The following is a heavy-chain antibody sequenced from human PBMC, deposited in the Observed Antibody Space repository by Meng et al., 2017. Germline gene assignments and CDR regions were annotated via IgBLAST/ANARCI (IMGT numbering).Heavy chain of an antibody. J-gene: IGHJ4*02. CDR1: GGSFSGYY. CDR3: ARQRCPDF. D-gene: IGHD3-16*01. CDR2: INEFGST. Sequence: QVPLQQWGAGLLRPSETLYLTCAVYGGSFSGYYWNWIRQPPGKGLEWIGEINEFGSTNYNPSLKSRVTILVDTSKNQFSLKLRSVTAADTAVYYCARQRCPDFWGQGSLVTVSS. V-gene: IGHV4-34*01.